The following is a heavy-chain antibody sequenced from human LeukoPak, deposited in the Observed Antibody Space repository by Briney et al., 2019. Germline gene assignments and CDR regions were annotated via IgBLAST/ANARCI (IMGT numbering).Heavy chain of an antibody. CDR2: ISGDGDTT. Sequence: GGSLRLSCAASGFTFQDYAMHWVRQAPGKGLECVALISGDGDTTSYTDSVKGRFTVYRDNSKNSLYLRMDSLTTEDTGLYCCTKVADSGSYYRAFELWGQGTMVTVSS. D-gene: IGHD3-10*01. CDR3: TKVADSGSYYRAFEL. V-gene: IGHV3-43*02. CDR1: GFTFQDYA. J-gene: IGHJ3*01.